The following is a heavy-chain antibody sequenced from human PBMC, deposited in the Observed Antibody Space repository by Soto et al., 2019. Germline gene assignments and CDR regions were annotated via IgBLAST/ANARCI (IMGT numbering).Heavy chain of an antibody. D-gene: IGHD6-6*01. Sequence: GGSLRLSCAASGFTFSSYSMNWVRQAPGKGLEWVSYISSSSSTIYYADSVKGRFTISRDNAKNSLYLQMNGLRAEDTAVYYCARESAKSIPARFDYWGQGT. CDR1: GFTFSSYS. CDR3: ARESAKSIPARFDY. V-gene: IGHV3-48*01. CDR2: ISSSSSTI. J-gene: IGHJ4*02.